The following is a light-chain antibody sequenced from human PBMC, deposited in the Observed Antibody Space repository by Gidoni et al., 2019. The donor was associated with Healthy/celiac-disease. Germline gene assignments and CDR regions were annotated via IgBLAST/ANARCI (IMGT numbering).Light chain of an antibody. CDR2: AAF. CDR1: QSISSY. Sequence: DIQMTQSPSSLSASVGDRVTITCRASQSISSYLNWYQQKPGKAPKLLIYAAFSVQSGVPSRFSGSGSGTDFTLTISSLQPEDFATYYCQQSYSTPQYTFGQGTKLEIK. J-gene: IGKJ2*01. V-gene: IGKV1-39*01. CDR3: QQSYSTPQYT.